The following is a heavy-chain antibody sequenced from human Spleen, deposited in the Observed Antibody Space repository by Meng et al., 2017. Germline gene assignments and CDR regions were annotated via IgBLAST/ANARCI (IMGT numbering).Heavy chain of an antibody. D-gene: IGHD6-13*01. CDR1: GLRFTDAW. Sequence: GESLKISCVASGLRFTDAWMSRVRQAPGKGLEWVGRIKRNRDGGTIDYAARVKGRFTISRDESKNTLYLQMDSLMTEDTAVYFCATGAAAADHWGQGTLVTVSS. CDR3: ATGAAAADH. J-gene: IGHJ4*02. V-gene: IGHV3-15*01. CDR2: IKRNRDGGTI.